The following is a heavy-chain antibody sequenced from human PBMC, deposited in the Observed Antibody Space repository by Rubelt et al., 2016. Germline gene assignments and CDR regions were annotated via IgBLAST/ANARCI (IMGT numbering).Heavy chain of an antibody. Sequence: EVQLVQSGAEVKKPGESLKISCKGSGYSFTSYWIGWVRQMPGNGLEWMGIIYPGDSDTRYSPSYQGQITSSADTSISTAYLQWSSLKASDTAMYYGVTNSSYPDLPFDYWGQGTLVTVSS. J-gene: IGHJ4*02. CDR2: IYPGDSDT. D-gene: IGHD3-22*01. CDR1: GYSFTSYW. CDR3: VTNSSYPDLPFDY. V-gene: IGHV5-51*01.